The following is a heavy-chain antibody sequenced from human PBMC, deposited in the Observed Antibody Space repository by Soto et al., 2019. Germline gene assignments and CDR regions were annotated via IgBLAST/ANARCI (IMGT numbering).Heavy chain of an antibody. CDR2: ISYDGSNT. J-gene: IGHJ4*02. V-gene: IGHV3-30*18. CDR3: AKVGGLGGSYYISSSYYLDY. CDR1: GSTFSSYG. Sequence: QVQLVESGGGVVQPGRSLRLSCVASGSTFSSYGMHWVRQAPGKGLEWVAIISYDGSNTYYADSVKGRFTISRDNSKNTVYLQMTRLRAEDSSVYYCAKVGGLGGSYYISSSYYLDYWGQGTLVTVSS. D-gene: IGHD1-26*01.